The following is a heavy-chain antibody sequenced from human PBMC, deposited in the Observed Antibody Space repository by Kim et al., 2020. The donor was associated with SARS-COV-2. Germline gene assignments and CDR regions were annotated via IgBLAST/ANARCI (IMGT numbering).Heavy chain of an antibody. V-gene: IGHV4-31*03. CDR2: IYYSGST. D-gene: IGHD3-22*01. CDR3: ARDVKSGFHDYYYYGMDV. J-gene: IGHJ6*02. CDR1: GGSISSGGYY. Sequence: SETLSLTCTVSGGSISSGGYYWSWIRQHPGKGLEWIGYIYYSGSTYYNPSLKSRVTISVDTSKNQFSLKLSSVTAADTAVYYCARDVKSGFHDYYYYGMDVWGQGTTVTVSS.